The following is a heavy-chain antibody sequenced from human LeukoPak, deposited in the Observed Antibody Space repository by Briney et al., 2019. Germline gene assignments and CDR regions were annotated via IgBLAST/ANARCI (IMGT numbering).Heavy chain of an antibody. CDR1: GYFISRGYY. J-gene: IGHJ4*02. D-gene: IGHD3-10*01. V-gene: IGHV4-38-2*01. CDR2: IYHTGST. Sequence: SETLSLTCGVSGYFISRGYYWAWIRPPPGKGLEWIGTIYHTGSTYYTPSLGSRVTISVDTSKNEFSLNLNSVTAADTAVYYCARAGWIITSGIDYWGQGTLVTVSS. CDR3: ARAGWIITSGIDY.